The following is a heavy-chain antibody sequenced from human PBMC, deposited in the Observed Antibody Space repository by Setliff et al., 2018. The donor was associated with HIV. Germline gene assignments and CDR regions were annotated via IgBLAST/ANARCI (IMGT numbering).Heavy chain of an antibody. J-gene: IGHJ5*02. D-gene: IGHD4-4*01. CDR3: ARAPNSPSYSNIWYADH. CDR1: GYSFTSYW. CDR2: IYPGDSDT. Sequence: PGESLTISCKGSGYSFTSYWIGWVRQMPGKGLEWMGIIYPGDSDTRYSPSFQGQVTISADKSIGTAYLQWRSLKASDTAMYFCARAPNSPSYSNIWYADHWGQGTQVTVSS. V-gene: IGHV5-51*01.